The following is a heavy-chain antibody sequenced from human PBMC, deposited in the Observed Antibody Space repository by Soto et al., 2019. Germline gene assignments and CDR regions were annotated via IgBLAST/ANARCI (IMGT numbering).Heavy chain of an antibody. CDR3: ASLPQGYYDRSGRLVDY. J-gene: IGHJ4*01. D-gene: IGHD3-22*01. CDR1: GFTFSDYY. Sequence: LRLSCASSGFTFSDYYMSWIRQAPGKGLEWVAYISAGGSDIYYGDSVKGRFTVSRDNTKKSLYLQMSNLRADDTAIYYCASLPQGYYDRSGRLVDYWGHGTLVTVSS. V-gene: IGHV3-11*01. CDR2: ISAGGSDI.